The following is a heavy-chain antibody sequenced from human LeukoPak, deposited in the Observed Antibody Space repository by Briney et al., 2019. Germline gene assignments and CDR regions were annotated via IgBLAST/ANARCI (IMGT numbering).Heavy chain of an antibody. CDR2: IIPILGMA. V-gene: IGHV1-69*04. CDR1: GGTFSSYA. J-gene: IGHJ4*02. D-gene: IGHD3-22*01. CDR3: ARGLGEEGYYDSSGYYSVDY. Sequence: GASVKVSCKASGGTFSSYAISWVRQAPGQGLEWMGRIIPILGMANYAQKFQGRVTITADKSTSTAYMELSSLRSEDTAVYYCARGLGEEGYYDSSGYYSVDYWGQGTLVTVSS.